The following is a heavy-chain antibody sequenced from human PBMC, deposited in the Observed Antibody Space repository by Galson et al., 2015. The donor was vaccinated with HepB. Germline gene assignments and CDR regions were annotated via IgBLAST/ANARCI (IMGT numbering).Heavy chain of an antibody. CDR2: IGSSGTYI. J-gene: IGHJ4*02. D-gene: IGHD3-22*01. V-gene: IGHV3-21*01. CDR1: GFTFSNYN. Sequence: SLRLSCAASGFTFSNYNMNWVRQAPGKGLEWVSSIGSSGTYIYYADSVKGRFTISRDNAKNSLYLQMNSLRAEDTAVYYCARDGSPHYYDSGGYYSLSVYFDYWGQGALLTVSS. CDR3: ARDGSPHYYDSGGYYSLSVYFDY.